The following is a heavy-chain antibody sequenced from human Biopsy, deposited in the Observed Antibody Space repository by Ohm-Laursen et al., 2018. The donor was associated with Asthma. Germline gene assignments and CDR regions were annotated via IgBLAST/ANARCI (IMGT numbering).Heavy chain of an antibody. D-gene: IGHD2-21*02. CDR1: GGSIRSHD. CDR3: ARGVDRVTGLLDHFDS. CDR2: VYYSGST. V-gene: IGHV4-59*11. Sequence: GTLSLTCTVSGGSIRSHDWTWIRLPPGKGLESIGHVYYSGSTNYNPSLKSRVTISIDASKNQFSLKLTSVTAADTAVYYCARGVDRVTGLLDHFDSWGQGTLVTVSS. J-gene: IGHJ4*02.